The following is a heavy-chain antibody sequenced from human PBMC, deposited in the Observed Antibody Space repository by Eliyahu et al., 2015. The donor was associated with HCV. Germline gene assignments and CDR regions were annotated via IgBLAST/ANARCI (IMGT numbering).Heavy chain of an antibody. D-gene: IGHD2-2*01. CDR3: ARDSDCSSTSCYYGMDV. J-gene: IGHJ6*02. CDR2: IYYSGST. Sequence: QVQLQESGPGLVKPSQTLSLTCTVSGGSISSGGYYWSWIRQHPGKGLEWIGYIYYSGSTYYNPSLKSRVTISVDTSKNQFSLKLSSVTAADTAVYYCARDSDCSSTSCYYGMDVWGQGTTVTVSS. CDR1: GGSISSGGYY. V-gene: IGHV4-31*03.